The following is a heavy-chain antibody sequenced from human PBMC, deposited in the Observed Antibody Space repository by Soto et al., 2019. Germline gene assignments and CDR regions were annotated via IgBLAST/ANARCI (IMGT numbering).Heavy chain of an antibody. CDR2: MNPNSGNT. J-gene: IGHJ5*01. CDR3: TRAYGAETFDL. CDR1: GYNFNKYD. V-gene: IGHV1-8*01. D-gene: IGHD3-10*01. Sequence: ASVKISCKASGYNFNKYDIHWVRQAPGHGLEWMGGMNPNSGNTGYAQNFRGRVTMTQNTAIGTAYMELSSLRSDDTATYYCTRAYGAETFDLWGQGTRVTVSS.